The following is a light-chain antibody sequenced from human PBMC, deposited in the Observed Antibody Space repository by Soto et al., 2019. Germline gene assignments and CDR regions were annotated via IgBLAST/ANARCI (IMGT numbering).Light chain of an antibody. V-gene: IGKV3-20*01. CDR3: QQFGGSTPAFT. CDR2: GAS. Sequence: EGVLTQSPGTLSLSPGERATLSCRASQSVSSSNLAWYQQKPRQAPRLLMYGASNRATGIPDRFSGSGSGTDFHLTISRLEPEDFAVFYCQQFGGSTPAFTFGQGIKLEIK. CDR1: QSVSSSN. J-gene: IGKJ2*01.